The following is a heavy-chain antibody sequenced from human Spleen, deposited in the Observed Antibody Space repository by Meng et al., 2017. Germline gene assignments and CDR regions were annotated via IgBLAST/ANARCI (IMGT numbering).Heavy chain of an antibody. D-gene: IGHD6-19*01. V-gene: IGHV4-30-4*01. CDR2: ISYSGST. Sequence: QVQLQESGPGLVKPSQTLSLACSVSGGSISSGDYFWSWIRQPPGKGLEWIGCISYSGSTYYDPSLKSRITVSIDTSRNQFSLWLTSVTAADTVVYYCVRSSGWVRTGFDPWGQGTLVTVSS. CDR1: GGSISSGDYF. J-gene: IGHJ5*02. CDR3: VRSSGWVRTGFDP.